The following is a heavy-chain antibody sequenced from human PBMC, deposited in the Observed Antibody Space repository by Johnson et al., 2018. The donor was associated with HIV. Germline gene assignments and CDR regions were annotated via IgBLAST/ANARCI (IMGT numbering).Heavy chain of an antibody. CDR3: AREVNAFDI. CDR1: GFTVSSNY. CDR2: FYSGGST. V-gene: IGHV3-53*01. D-gene: IGHD3-22*01. J-gene: IGHJ3*02. Sequence: VQLVESGGGLIQPGWSLRLSCAASGFTVSSNYMTWVRQAPGKGLEWVSVFYSGGSTYYADSVKGRFTISRDNSKNTLFLQMHSLRAEDTAVYYCAREVNAFDIWGQGTVVTVSS.